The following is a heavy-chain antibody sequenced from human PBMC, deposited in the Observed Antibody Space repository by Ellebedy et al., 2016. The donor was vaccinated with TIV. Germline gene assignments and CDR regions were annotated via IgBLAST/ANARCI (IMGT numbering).Heavy chain of an antibody. CDR1: GFTFSNHA. D-gene: IGHD3-10*01. V-gene: IGHV3-33*01. J-gene: IGHJ4*02. CDR2: IWYDGTNK. CDR3: ARVRGYYGSGSYHPLDY. Sequence: GESLKISXVASGFTFSNHAMNWVRQAPGKGLEWVAGIWYDGTNKYFADSVKGRFTISRDNSKNTLYLQMSSLRPEDTAVYYCARVRGYYGSGSYHPLDYWGQGTLVTVSS.